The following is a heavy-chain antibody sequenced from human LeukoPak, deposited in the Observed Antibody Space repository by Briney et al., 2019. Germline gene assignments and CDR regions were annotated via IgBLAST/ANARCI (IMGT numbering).Heavy chain of an antibody. CDR3: AEEIAVAGRDAFDI. D-gene: IGHD6-19*01. CDR2: ISGDGGST. V-gene: IGHV3-43*02. CDR1: GFTFDDYA. Sequence: GGSLRLSCAASGFTFDDYAMHWVRQAPGKGLEWVSLISGDGGSTYYADSVKGRFTISRDNSKNSLYLQMNSLRTEDTALYYCAEEIAVAGRDAFDIWGQGTMVTVSS. J-gene: IGHJ3*02.